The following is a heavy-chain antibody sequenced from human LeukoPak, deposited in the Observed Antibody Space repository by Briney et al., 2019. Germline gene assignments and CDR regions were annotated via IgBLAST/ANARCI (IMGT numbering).Heavy chain of an antibody. Sequence: GGSLRLSCAASGFTFNNYWMHWVRQAPGKGLVWVSRINRDGSNTDYADSVKGQFTISRDNAKNTLYLQMNSLSAEDTAVYYCAREETMGYWGQGTLVTVSS. CDR2: INRDGSNT. V-gene: IGHV3-74*01. CDR3: AREETMGY. J-gene: IGHJ4*02. CDR1: GFTFNNYW. D-gene: IGHD3-10*01.